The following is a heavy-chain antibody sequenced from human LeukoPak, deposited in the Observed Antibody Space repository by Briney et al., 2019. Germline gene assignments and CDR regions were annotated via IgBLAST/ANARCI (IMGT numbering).Heavy chain of an antibody. D-gene: IGHD3-16*01. CDR2: ISAYNGNT. J-gene: IGHJ4*02. V-gene: IGHV1-18*01. CDR3: ARVLGDYVWGSYELYFDY. CDR1: GYTFTSYG. Sequence: ASVKVSCKASGYTFTSYGISWVRQAPGQGLEGMGWISAYNGNTNYAQKLQGRVTMTTDTSTSTAYMELRSLRSDDTAVYYCARVLGDYVWGSYELYFDYWGQGTLVTVSS.